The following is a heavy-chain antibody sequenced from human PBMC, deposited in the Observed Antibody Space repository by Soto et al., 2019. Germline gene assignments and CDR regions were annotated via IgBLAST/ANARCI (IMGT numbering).Heavy chain of an antibody. CDR1: GFTFSNYW. CDR2: IKRDGSDK. D-gene: IGHD2-15*01. CDR3: ARAYTGRLPRRADYYYALDV. V-gene: IGHV3-7*01. J-gene: IGHJ6*02. Sequence: GGSLRLSCAASGFTFSNYWMSWVRQAPGKGLEWVANIKRDGSDKYYVDSVKGRFIISRDNAKNSMSLQMNSLRAEDTAVYYCARAYTGRLPRRADYYYALDVWGQGIMVTVSS.